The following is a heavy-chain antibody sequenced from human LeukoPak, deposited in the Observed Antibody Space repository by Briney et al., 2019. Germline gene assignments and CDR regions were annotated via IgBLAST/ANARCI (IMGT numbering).Heavy chain of an antibody. CDR1: GYTFTGYY. CDR3: ARDPRYSNYVYYYYYGMDV. Sequence: GASVKVSCKASGYTFTGYYMHWVRQAPGQGLEWMGWINPNSGGTNYAQKLQGRVTMTRDTSISTAYMELSRLRSDDTAVYYCARDPRYSNYVYYYYYGMDVWGQGTTVTVSS. J-gene: IGHJ6*02. D-gene: IGHD4-11*01. V-gene: IGHV1-2*02. CDR2: INPNSGGT.